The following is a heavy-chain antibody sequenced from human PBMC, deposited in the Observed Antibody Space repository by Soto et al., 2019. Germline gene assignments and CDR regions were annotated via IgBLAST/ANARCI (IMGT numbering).Heavy chain of an antibody. Sequence: QVQLVQSGAEVKKPGSSVKVSCKASGCTFSSYAISWVRQAPGQGLEWMGGVLPIFGTANYAQKFQGRVTITADGSTSTAYMELSSLRSEDTAVYYCASVQEWESQDWFDPWGQGTLVTVSS. CDR1: GCTFSSYA. J-gene: IGHJ5*02. CDR3: ASVQEWESQDWFDP. D-gene: IGHD1-26*01. V-gene: IGHV1-69*12. CDR2: VLPIFGTA.